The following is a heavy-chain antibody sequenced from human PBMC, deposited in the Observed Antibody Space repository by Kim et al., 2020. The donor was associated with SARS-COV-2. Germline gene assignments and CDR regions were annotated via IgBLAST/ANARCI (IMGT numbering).Heavy chain of an antibody. J-gene: IGHJ4*02. CDR2: GRP. Sequence: GRPSYAQKFQGRVTMTRDTSTSTVYMELSSLRSEDTAVYYCALGSYHDYWGQGTLVTVSS. CDR3: ALGSYHDY. V-gene: IGHV1-46*01. D-gene: IGHD1-26*01.